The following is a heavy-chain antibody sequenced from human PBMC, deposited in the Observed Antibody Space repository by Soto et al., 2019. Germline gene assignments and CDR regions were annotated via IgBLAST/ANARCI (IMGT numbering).Heavy chain of an antibody. J-gene: IGHJ4*02. CDR2: IKQDGSEK. V-gene: IGHV3-7*01. D-gene: IGHD3-22*01. Sequence: PGGSLRLSCAASGFTFSSYWMSWVRQAPGKGLEWVANIKQDGSEKYYVDSVKGRFTISRDNAKNSLYLQMNSLRDEDTAVYYCAAYYYDSSGYLDYWGQGTLVTVSS. CDR3: AAYYYDSSGYLDY. CDR1: GFTFSSYW.